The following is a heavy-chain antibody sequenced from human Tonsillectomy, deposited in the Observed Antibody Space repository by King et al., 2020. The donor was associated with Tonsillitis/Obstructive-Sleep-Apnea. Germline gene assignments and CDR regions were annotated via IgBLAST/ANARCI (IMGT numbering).Heavy chain of an antibody. V-gene: IGHV5-51*01. D-gene: IGHD4-17*01. Sequence: QLVQSGAEVRKPGESLKISCKGSAYNFPNYWIAWVRQMPGKGLEWMGIIYPADSDTRYSPSFQGQVTMSADKSISTAYLQWSSLKASDTAIYYCARHTGSSSVTTDFDFWGQGTLVTVSS. J-gene: IGHJ4*02. CDR2: IYPADSDT. CDR1: AYNFPNYW. CDR3: ARHTGSSSVTTDFDF.